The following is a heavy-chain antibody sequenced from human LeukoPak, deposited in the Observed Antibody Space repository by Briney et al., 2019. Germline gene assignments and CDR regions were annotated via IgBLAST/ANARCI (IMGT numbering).Heavy chain of an antibody. Sequence: GGSLRLSCAASGFSFSRYWIHWVREAPGKGLEWVANIKQDGSEKYYVDSVKGRFTISRDNAKNSLYLQMNSLRAEDTAVYYCARDRGYYYDSSGYHYFDYWGQGTLVTISS. D-gene: IGHD3-22*01. CDR2: IKQDGSEK. V-gene: IGHV3-7*01. J-gene: IGHJ4*02. CDR1: GFSFSRYW. CDR3: ARDRGYYYDSSGYHYFDY.